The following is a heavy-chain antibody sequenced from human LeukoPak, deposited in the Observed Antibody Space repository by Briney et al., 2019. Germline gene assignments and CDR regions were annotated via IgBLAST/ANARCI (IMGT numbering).Heavy chain of an antibody. CDR3: VVTRTRGDH. CDR1: GFTFRNYW. J-gene: IGHJ4*02. V-gene: IGHV3-7*03. Sequence: QPGGSLRLSCAASGFTFRNYWMTWVRQAPGKGLEWVANINQEGNDKYYVDSVKGRFTISRDSTKNSLFLQMNSLRAEDTAVYYCVVTRTRGDHWGQGTLVTVSS. D-gene: IGHD4-23*01. CDR2: INQEGNDK.